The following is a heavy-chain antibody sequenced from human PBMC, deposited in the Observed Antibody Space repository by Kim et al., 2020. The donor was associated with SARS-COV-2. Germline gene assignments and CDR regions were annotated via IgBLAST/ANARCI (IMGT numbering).Heavy chain of an antibody. Sequence: SYADSVKGRFTISRDNAKNTLYLQMNSLRAEDTAVYYCARRGIAVAGIGYWGQGTLVTVSS. J-gene: IGHJ4*02. CDR3: ARRGIAVAGIGY. D-gene: IGHD6-19*01. V-gene: IGHV3-74*01.